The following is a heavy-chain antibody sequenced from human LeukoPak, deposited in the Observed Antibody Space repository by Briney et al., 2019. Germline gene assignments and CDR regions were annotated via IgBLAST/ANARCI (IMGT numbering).Heavy chain of an antibody. CDR1: GFAFSSYA. Sequence: GGSLRLSCAASGFAFSSYAMHWARQGPGKGLEWVALVSYDGGSKYYADSVKGRFTISRDTSKTTLYLQMNSLRAEDTAIYYCAKDARSFGGTYFDYWGQGIQVTVSS. CDR3: AKDARSFGGTYFDY. J-gene: IGHJ4*02. D-gene: IGHD4-23*01. CDR2: VSYDGGSK. V-gene: IGHV3-30-3*01.